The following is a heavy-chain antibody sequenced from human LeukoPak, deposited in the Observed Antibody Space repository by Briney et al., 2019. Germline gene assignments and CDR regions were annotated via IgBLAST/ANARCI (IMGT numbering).Heavy chain of an antibody. Sequence: GASVRVSCKASGYTFTSYDINWVRQAPGQGLEWMGWMNPNSGNTVYAQKFQGRVTMTRNTSISTAYMELSSLRSEDTAVYYCARPRRGSIAARGTFDYWGQGTLVTVSS. CDR1: GYTFTSYD. D-gene: IGHD6-6*01. CDR3: ARPRRGSIAARGTFDY. V-gene: IGHV1-8*01. J-gene: IGHJ4*02. CDR2: MNPNSGNT.